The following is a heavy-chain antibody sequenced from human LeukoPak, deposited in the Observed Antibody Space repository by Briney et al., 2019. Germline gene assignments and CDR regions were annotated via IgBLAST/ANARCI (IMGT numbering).Heavy chain of an antibody. V-gene: IGHV1-8*02. CDR1: GYTFINYD. D-gene: IGHD3-22*01. CDR2: MNPHTANT. Sequence: ASMKVSCKASGYTFINYDINWVRQATGQGLEWMGWMNPHTANTGYAQKFQGRVTMTTDTSTSTAYMELRSLRSDDTAVYYCARGPHERSGYPDDWGQGTLVTVSS. CDR3: ARGPHERSGYPDD. J-gene: IGHJ4*02.